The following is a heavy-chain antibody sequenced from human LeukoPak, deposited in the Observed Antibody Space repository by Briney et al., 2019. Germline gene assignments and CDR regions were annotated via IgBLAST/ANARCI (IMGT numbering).Heavy chain of an antibody. CDR2: MNPNSGNT. V-gene: IGHV1-8*01. CDR1: GYTFTSYD. J-gene: IGHJ6*02. D-gene: IGHD3-3*01. Sequence: ASVKVSCKASGYTFTSYDINWVRQATGQGLEWMGWMNPNSGNTGYAQKLQGRVTMTTDTSTSTAYMELRSLRSDDTAVYYCARGRFLEWLPYYYYYGMDVWGQGTTVTVSS. CDR3: ARGRFLEWLPYYYYYGMDV.